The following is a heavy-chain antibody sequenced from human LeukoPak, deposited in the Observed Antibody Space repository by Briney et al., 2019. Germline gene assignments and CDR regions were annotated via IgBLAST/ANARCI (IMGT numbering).Heavy chain of an antibody. J-gene: IGHJ4*02. CDR3: TTDKRSLYSSSWQVGEY. D-gene: IGHD6-13*01. V-gene: IGHV3-15*01. CDR2: IKSKTDGGTT. Sequence: GESLRLSCAASGFTFSNAWMSWVRQAPGKGLEWVGRIKSKTDGGTTDYAAPVKGRFTISRDDSKNTLYLQMNSLKTEDTAVYYCTTDKRSLYSSSWQVGEYWGQGTLVTVSS. CDR1: GFTFSNAW.